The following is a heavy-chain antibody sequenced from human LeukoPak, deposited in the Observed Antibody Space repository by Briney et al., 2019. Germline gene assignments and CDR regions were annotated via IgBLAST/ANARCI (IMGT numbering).Heavy chain of an antibody. V-gene: IGHV1-46*01. CDR2: INPSGGNT. D-gene: IGHD4-23*01. CDR1: GYTFTSYY. CDR3: ARDLYGGNSFDY. Sequence: ASVKVSCKASGYTFTSYYVHWVRQAPGQGLEWMGIINPSGGNTSYAQKFQGRVTMTRDTSTSTVYMELSSLRSEDTAVFYCARDLYGGNSFDYWGQGTLVTVSP. J-gene: IGHJ4*02.